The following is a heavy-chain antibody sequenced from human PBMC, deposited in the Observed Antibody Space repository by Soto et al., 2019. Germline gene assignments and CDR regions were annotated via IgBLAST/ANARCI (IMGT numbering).Heavy chain of an antibody. V-gene: IGHV3-30*18. CDR3: AKDANDYGDYRLLFWFDY. D-gene: IGHD4-17*01. J-gene: IGHJ4*02. CDR1: GFSFSNFG. Sequence: QVQLVESGGCVGQPGRSLRLSCVASGFSFSNFGMHWVRQAPGKGLEWVAVISYDGSKKYYADSVKGRFTISRDNSKNTLYLLMNSLRGEDTAVYYCAKDANDYGDYRLLFWFDYWGQGTLVTVSS. CDR2: ISYDGSKK.